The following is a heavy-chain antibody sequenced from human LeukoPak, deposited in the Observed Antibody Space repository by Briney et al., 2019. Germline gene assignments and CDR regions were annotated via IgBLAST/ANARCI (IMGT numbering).Heavy chain of an antibody. J-gene: IGHJ4*02. CDR3: AKDQAIEWESHFDY. V-gene: IGHV3-23*01. D-gene: IGHD1-26*01. Sequence: GGSLILSCAASGFTFSSYAMSWVRQAPGKGLEWVSAISGSGGSTYYADSVKGRFTISRDNSKNTLYVQMNSLRAEDTAVYYCAKDQAIEWESHFDYWGQGILVTVSS. CDR1: GFTFSSYA. CDR2: ISGSGGST.